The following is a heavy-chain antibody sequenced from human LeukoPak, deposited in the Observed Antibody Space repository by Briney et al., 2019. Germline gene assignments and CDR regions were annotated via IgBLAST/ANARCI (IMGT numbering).Heavy chain of an antibody. CDR1: GFNFSSYW. CDR3: AREGTNYGGFDY. D-gene: IGHD4-23*01. J-gene: IGHJ4*02. V-gene: IGHV3-7*01. Sequence: HPGGSLRLSCAASGFNFSSYWMSWVRQAPGKGLEWVANIKQDGCEKYYVDSVKGRFTISRDNAKNSLYLQMNSLRAEDTAVYYCAREGTNYGGFDYWGQGTLVTVSS. CDR2: IKQDGCEK.